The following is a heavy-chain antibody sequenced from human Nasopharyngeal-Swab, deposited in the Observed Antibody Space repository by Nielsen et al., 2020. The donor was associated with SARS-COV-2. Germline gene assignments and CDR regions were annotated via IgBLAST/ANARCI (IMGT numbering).Heavy chain of an antibody. CDR2: ICGSDTNT. Sequence: WIRQPPGKGLEWVSRICGSDTNTYYADSVKGRFTISRDNSQNTLYLQMNSLRAEDTAVYYCARGFLDDAFDIWGQGTMVTVSS. CDR3: ARGFLDDAFDI. V-gene: IGHV3-23*01. J-gene: IGHJ3*02. D-gene: IGHD3/OR15-3a*01.